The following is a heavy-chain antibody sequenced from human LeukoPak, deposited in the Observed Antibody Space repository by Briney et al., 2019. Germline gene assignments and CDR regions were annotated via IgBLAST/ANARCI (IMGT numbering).Heavy chain of an antibody. V-gene: IGHV7-4-1*02. CDR3: ARVKQPVAYYYYGMDV. CDR1: GYTFTSYA. Sequence: ASVKVSCKASGYTFTSYAMNWVRQAPGQGLEWMGWINTNTGNPTYAQGFTGRFVFSLDTSVSTAYLQISSLKAEDTAVYYCARVKQPVAYYYYGMDVWGQGTTVTVSS. CDR2: INTNTGNP. D-gene: IGHD2-15*01. J-gene: IGHJ6*02.